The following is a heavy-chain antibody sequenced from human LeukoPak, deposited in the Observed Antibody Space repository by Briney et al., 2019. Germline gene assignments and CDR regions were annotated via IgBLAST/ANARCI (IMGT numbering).Heavy chain of an antibody. Sequence: GGSLRLSCAASGFTSSNYAMNWVRQAPGKGLEWVSYISSTTSTIYYADSVKGRFTISRDNAKNSLYLQMTSLRAEDTAVYYCARDLVAGTVTTSRAYWGQGTLVTVSS. CDR1: GFTSSNYA. V-gene: IGHV3-48*01. D-gene: IGHD4-17*01. J-gene: IGHJ4*02. CDR2: ISSTTSTI. CDR3: ARDLVAGTVTTSRAY.